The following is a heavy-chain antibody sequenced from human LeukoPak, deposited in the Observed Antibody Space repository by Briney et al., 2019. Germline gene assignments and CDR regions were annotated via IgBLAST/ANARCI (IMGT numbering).Heavy chain of an antibody. CDR1: GGSISSSSYY. CDR3: ARHSLTYYDFWSGRHFDY. J-gene: IGHJ4*02. CDR2: IYYSGST. V-gene: IGHV4-39*01. Sequence: SETLSLTCTVSGGSISSSSYYWGWIRQPPGKGLEWIGSIYYSGSTYYNPSLKSRVTISVDTSKNQFSLKLSSVTAADTAVYYCARHSLTYYDFWSGRHFDYWGQGTLVTVSS. D-gene: IGHD3-3*01.